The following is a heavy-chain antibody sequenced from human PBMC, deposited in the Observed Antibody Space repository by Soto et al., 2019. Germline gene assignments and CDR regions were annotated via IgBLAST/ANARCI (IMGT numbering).Heavy chain of an antibody. Sequence: SETLSLTCTVAGGSIISSSYYWGWIRQPPGKGLEWIGYIYYSGSTNYNPSLKSRVTISVDTSKNQFSLKLSSVTAADTAVYYCARVRWEPRVAFDIWGQGTMVTV. D-gene: IGHD1-26*01. CDR2: IYYSGST. CDR1: GGSIISSSYY. V-gene: IGHV4-61*05. J-gene: IGHJ3*02. CDR3: ARVRWEPRVAFDI.